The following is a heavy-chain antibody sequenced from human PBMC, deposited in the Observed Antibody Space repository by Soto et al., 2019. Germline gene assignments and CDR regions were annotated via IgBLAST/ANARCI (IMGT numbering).Heavy chain of an antibody. CDR1: GYTFTSYA. Sequence: GASVKVSCKASGYTFTSYAISWVRQAPGQGLEWMGGIIPIFGTANYAQKFQGRVTITADESTSTAYMELSSLRSEDTAVYYCARDDPPNRSHYYYYGMDVWGQGTTVTVSS. J-gene: IGHJ6*02. D-gene: IGHD2-15*01. CDR2: IIPIFGTA. V-gene: IGHV1-69*13. CDR3: ARDDPPNRSHYYYYGMDV.